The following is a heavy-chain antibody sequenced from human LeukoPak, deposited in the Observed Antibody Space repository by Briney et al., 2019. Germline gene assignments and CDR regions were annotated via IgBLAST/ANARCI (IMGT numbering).Heavy chain of an antibody. CDR3: ARDRATVTTSNWFDP. V-gene: IGHV4-39*07. J-gene: IGHJ5*02. CDR2: IYYSGST. D-gene: IGHD4-17*01. Sequence: SETLSLTCAVSGGSISSGGYYWGWIRQPPGKGLEWIGSIYYSGSTYYNPSLKSRVTISVDTSKNQFSLKLSSVTAADTAVYYCARDRATVTTSNWFDPWGQGTLVTVSS. CDR1: GGSISSGGYY.